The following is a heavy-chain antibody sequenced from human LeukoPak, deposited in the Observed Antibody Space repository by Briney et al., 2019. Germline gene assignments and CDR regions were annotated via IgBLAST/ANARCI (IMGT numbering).Heavy chain of an antibody. D-gene: IGHD3-22*01. Sequence: AGGSLRLSCAASGFTFSSYSMNWVRQAPGKGLEWVSSISSSSSYIYYVDSVKGRFTISRDNAKNSLYLQMNSLRAEDTAVYYCASQGGYYLDYWGQGTLVTVSS. J-gene: IGHJ4*02. V-gene: IGHV3-21*01. CDR1: GFTFSSYS. CDR3: ASQGGYYLDY. CDR2: ISSSSSYI.